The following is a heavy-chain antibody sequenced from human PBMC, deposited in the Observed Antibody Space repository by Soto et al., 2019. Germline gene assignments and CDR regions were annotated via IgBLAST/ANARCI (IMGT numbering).Heavy chain of an antibody. Sequence: SETLSLTCTVSGGSISSSSYYWGWIRQPPGKGLEWIGSIYYSGSTYYNPSLKSRVTISVDTSKNQFSLKLSSVTAADTAVYYCASSGYDFWSGYNYYFDYWGQGTLVTVSS. J-gene: IGHJ4*02. CDR3: ASSGYDFWSGYNYYFDY. D-gene: IGHD3-3*01. V-gene: IGHV4-39*01. CDR2: IYYSGST. CDR1: GGSISSSSYY.